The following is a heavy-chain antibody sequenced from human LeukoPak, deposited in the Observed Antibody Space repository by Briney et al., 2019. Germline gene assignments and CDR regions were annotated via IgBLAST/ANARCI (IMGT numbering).Heavy chain of an antibody. J-gene: IGHJ4*02. Sequence: PPETLSLTCAVSGGSTSSYYWSRIRHPPGKGLEWIGYIYYSGSTNYNPSLKSRVTISVDTSKNQFSLKLSSVTAADTAGYYCARRASMGSWYFFDYWGQGGLVSVSS. CDR2: IYYSGST. CDR1: GGSTSSYY. CDR3: ARRASMGSWYFFDY. V-gene: IGHV4-59*08. D-gene: IGHD6-6*01.